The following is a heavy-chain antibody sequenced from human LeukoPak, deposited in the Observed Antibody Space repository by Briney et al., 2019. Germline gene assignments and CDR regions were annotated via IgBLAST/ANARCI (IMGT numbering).Heavy chain of an antibody. J-gene: IGHJ4*02. CDR2: ISSSGTYI. Sequence: GGSLRLSCAASAFTLSGYSMTWVRQAPGKGLEWVSSISSSGTYIYYADSVKGRFTISRDNAKNSLYLQMNSLRAEDTAVYYCARIAVADNLFDYWGQGTLVTVSS. D-gene: IGHD6-19*01. CDR3: ARIAVADNLFDY. CDR1: AFTLSGYS. V-gene: IGHV3-21*01.